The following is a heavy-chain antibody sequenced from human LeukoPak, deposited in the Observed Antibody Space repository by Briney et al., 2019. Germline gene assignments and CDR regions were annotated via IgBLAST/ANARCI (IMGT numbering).Heavy chain of an antibody. D-gene: IGHD4-17*01. CDR2: ISSSSTYI. V-gene: IGHV3-21*01. CDR1: GFTFSSHT. CDR3: ARERYGDYAFDY. J-gene: IGHJ4*02. Sequence: GGSLRLSCAASGFTFSSHTMNWVRQAPGKGLEWVSSISSSSTYIWNADSVKGRFTISRDNAKNSLHLQMNSLRAEDTAVYYCARERYGDYAFDYWGQGTLVTVSS.